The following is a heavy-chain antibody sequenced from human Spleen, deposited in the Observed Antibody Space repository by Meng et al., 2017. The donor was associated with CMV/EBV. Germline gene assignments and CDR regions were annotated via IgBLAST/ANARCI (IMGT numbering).Heavy chain of an antibody. J-gene: IGHJ4*02. V-gene: IGHV5-51*01. CDR3: ARICSNCHRGFDL. Sequence: GSGYYFTSYWVGWVRQKPGKGLEWMGIIYPGDSDTRYSPSLQGHVSLSVDKSLNTAYLQWSSLQASDTAMYYCARICSNCHRGFDLWGQGTLVTVSS. D-gene: IGHD1-1*01. CDR2: IYPGDSDT. CDR1: GYYFTSYW.